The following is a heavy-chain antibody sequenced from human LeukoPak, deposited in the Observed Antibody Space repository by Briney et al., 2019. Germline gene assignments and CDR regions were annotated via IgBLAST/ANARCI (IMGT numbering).Heavy chain of an antibody. CDR2: INWNSGST. J-gene: IGHJ3*02. CDR1: GFTFDDYG. D-gene: IGHD6-19*01. Sequence: GGSLRLSCAASGFTFDDYGMSWVRQAPGKGLEWVSGINWNSGSTGYADSVKGRFTISRDNAKNSLYLQMNSLRAEDTALYYCASSPGYSSGWSDDAFDIWGQGTMVTVSS. CDR3: ASSPGYSSGWSDDAFDI. V-gene: IGHV3-20*04.